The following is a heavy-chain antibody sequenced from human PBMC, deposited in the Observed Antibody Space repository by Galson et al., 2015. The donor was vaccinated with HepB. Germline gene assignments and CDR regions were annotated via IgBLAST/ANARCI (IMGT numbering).Heavy chain of an antibody. Sequence: SLRLSCAASGFSLSGYAMTWVRQAPGKGLEWVSVITGAGVAYYAESVKGRFTVSRDNSQNTLFLEMNSLGVDDTAVYYCARDANWGSLGDFFDFWGQGTMATVPP. CDR2: ITGAGVA. CDR3: ARDANWGSLGDFFDF. J-gene: IGHJ3*01. CDR1: GFSLSGYA. V-gene: IGHV3-23*01. D-gene: IGHD7-27*01.